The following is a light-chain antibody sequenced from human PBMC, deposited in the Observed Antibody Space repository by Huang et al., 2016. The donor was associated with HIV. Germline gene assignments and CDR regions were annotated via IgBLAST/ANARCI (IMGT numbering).Light chain of an antibody. CDR1: QGISSY. CDR3: QQVNSYPLT. V-gene: IGKV1-9*01. CDR2: AAS. J-gene: IGKJ4*01. Sequence: IQLTQSPSSLSASVGDRVTITCRASQGISSYLAWYQQKPGKAPKLLIYAASTLQSGVPSRFSGSGSGTDFTLTINSLQPEDFATYYCQQVNSYPLTFGGGTKVEIK.